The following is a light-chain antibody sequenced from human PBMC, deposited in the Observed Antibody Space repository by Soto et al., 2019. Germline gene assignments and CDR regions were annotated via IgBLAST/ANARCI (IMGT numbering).Light chain of an antibody. CDR2: STN. CDR1: SGSVSTSYY. V-gene: IGLV8-61*01. CDR3: VLYMGSGIWV. J-gene: IGLJ2*01. Sequence: QAVVTQEPSFSVSPGGTVTLTCGLSSGSVSTSYYPSWYQQTPGQAPRTLIYSTNTRSSGVPDRFSGTILGNKAALTITGAQADYESDYYSVLYMGSGIWVFGGGTKLTVL.